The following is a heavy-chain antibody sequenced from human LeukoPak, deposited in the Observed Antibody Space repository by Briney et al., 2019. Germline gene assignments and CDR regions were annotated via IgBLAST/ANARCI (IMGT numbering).Heavy chain of an antibody. CDR2: ISAYNGNT. V-gene: IGHV1-18*01. D-gene: IGHD3-10*01. J-gene: IGHJ4*02. CDR1: GYTFTSYG. CDR3: ATDPMVRGGYYFDY. Sequence: ASVKVSCKASGYTFTSYGISGVRQAPGQGLEWMGWISAYNGNTNYAQKLQGRVTMTTDTSTSTAYMELRSLRSEDTAVYYCATDPMVRGGYYFDYWGQGTLVTVSS.